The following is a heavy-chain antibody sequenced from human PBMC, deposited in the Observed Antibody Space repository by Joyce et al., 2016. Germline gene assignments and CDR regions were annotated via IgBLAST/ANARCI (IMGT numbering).Heavy chain of an antibody. V-gene: IGHV4-59*11. CDR3: AGGLGTPYGMDV. CDR1: GGSISIHY. J-gene: IGHJ6*02. Sequence: QVQLQESGPGLVKPSETLSLTCTVSGGSISIHYWSWIRQPPGKRLEWMGYIYYSGITNCDPTTKNRVTISVDTSKSQFSLELRSVSAADTAVYYCAGGLGTPYGMDVWGQGTTVTVSS. D-gene: IGHD7-27*01. CDR2: IYYSGIT.